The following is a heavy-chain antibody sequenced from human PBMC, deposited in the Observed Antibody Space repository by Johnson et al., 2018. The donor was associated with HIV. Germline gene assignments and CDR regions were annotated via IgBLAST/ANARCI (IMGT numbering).Heavy chain of an antibody. D-gene: IGHD3-16*01. Sequence: VQLVESGGGLVQPGGSLRLSCAASGFTFSSYAMSWVRQAPGKGLEWVSDIYSGGSTYYADSVKGRFTISRDNSKNTLYLQMNSLRAEDTAVYYCARSGGVAGLDAFDIWGQGTMVTVSS. J-gene: IGHJ3*02. V-gene: IGHV3-66*01. CDR3: ARSGGVAGLDAFDI. CDR2: IYSGGST. CDR1: GFTFSSYA.